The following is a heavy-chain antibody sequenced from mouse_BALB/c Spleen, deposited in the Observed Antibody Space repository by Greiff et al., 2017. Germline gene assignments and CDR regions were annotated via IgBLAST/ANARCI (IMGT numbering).Heavy chain of an antibody. CDR2: ISYSGST. CDR1: GDSITSGY. CDR3: ARGAMITTGFAY. J-gene: IGHJ3*01. D-gene: IGHD2-4*01. Sequence: VKLVESGPSLVKPSQTLSLTCSVTGDSITSGYWNWIRKFPGNKLEYMGYISYSGSTYYNPSLKSRISITRDTSKNQYYLQLNSVTTEDTATYYCARGAMITTGFAYWGQGTLVTVSA. V-gene: IGHV3-8*02.